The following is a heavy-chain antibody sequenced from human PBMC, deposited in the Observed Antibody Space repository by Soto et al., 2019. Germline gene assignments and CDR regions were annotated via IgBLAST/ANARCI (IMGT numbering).Heavy chain of an antibody. D-gene: IGHD2-21*02. V-gene: IGHV3-48*03. J-gene: IGHJ4*02. CDR1: GFTFSSYE. Sequence: EVQLVESGGGLVQPGRSLRLSCAASGFTFSSYEFNWVRQAPGKGLEWISYIDTSDTNIYYAGSVKGRFTVSRDNAKNSLYLQMNSLRDEDTAIYYCAREELNCGGDCFAFWGQGALVTVSS. CDR2: IDTSDTNI. CDR3: AREELNCGGDCFAF.